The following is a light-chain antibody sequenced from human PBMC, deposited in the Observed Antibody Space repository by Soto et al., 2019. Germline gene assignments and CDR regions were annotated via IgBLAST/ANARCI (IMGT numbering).Light chain of an antibody. CDR3: CSYAGSYSNGV. CDR1: SSDVGGYNY. V-gene: IGLV2-11*01. CDR2: DVS. J-gene: IGLJ3*02. Sequence: QSALTQPRSVSGSPGQSVTISCTGTSSDVGGYNYVSWYQQHPGKAPKLMIYDVSKRPSGVPDRFSGSKSGNTASLTISGLQAEDEADYYCCSYAGSYSNGVFGGGTKLTVL.